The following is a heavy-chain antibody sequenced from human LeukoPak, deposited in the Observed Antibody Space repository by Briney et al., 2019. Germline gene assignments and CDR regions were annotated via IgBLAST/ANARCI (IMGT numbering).Heavy chain of an antibody. J-gene: IGHJ4*02. CDR1: GGSINNYY. V-gene: IGHV4-59*08. Sequence: SETLSLTCTVSGGSINNYYWSCIRQPPGKGLEWIGYVFYSGSTNYNPSLKSRVTISVDTSKNQFSLKLISVTAADTAMYYCARSPGGQWLVPFDYWGQGTLVSVSS. CDR2: VFYSGST. CDR3: ARSPGGQWLVPFDY. D-gene: IGHD6-19*01.